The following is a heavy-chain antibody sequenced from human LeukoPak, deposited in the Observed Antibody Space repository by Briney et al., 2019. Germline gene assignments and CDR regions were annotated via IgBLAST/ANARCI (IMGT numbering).Heavy chain of an antibody. CDR1: GGSFSGYY. CDR2: INHSGST. CDR3: ARQGVKGGSGSYYNADRLYYYYYMDV. D-gene: IGHD3-10*01. J-gene: IGHJ6*03. V-gene: IGHV4-34*01. Sequence: KPSETLSLTCAVYGGSFSGYYWSWIRQPPGKGLEWIGEINHSGSTNYNPSLKSLVTISVDTSKNQFSLKLSSVTAADTAVYYCARQGVKGGSGSYYNADRLYYYYYMDVWGKGTTVTISS.